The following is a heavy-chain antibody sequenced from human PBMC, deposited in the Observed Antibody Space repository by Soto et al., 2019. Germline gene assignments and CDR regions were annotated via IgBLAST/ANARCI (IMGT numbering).Heavy chain of an antibody. V-gene: IGHV1-69*13. CDR3: ARSPGITGTRASQYAMDV. Sequence: GASVKVSCKASGDTFSTFAISWVRHAPGQGLEWMGGIIPIFGTPDYAQHFPGRVTISADESTKTAYLELRSLRPEDTAVYYCARSPGITGTRASQYAMDVWGQGTTVTVSS. J-gene: IGHJ6*02. CDR2: IIPIFGTP. CDR1: GDTFSTFA. D-gene: IGHD1-20*01.